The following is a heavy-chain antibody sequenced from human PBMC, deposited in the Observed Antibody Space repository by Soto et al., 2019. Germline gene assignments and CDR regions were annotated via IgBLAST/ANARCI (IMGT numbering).Heavy chain of an antibody. CDR2: IIHSGNT. D-gene: IGHD1-26*01. J-gene: IGHJ3*02. CDR3: ARDRNSGCRPDAFEI. Sequence: SETLSLTCSVSDYSLGSGYYWGWIRQPPGKGLEWIGSIIHSGNTNYNPSLKSRVTMSVDTSKNQFSRRLRSVIAADTAVYYCARDRNSGCRPDAFEIWGKATMVTVSS. CDR1: DYSLGSGYY. V-gene: IGHV4-38-2*02.